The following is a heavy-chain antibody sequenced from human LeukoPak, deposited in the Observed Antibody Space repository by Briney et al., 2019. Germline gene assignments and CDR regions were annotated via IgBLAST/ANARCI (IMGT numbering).Heavy chain of an antibody. J-gene: IGHJ5*02. D-gene: IGHD4-23*01. CDR1: GGSFSGYY. V-gene: IGHV4-34*01. CDR2: INRSDT. Sequence: PSETLSLTCAVYGGSFSGYYWSWIRQPPGKGLEWIGEINRSDTNYNPSLKSRVTISVDTSKNQFSLKLSSVTAADTAVYYCARGLTTVAMYNWFDPWGQGTLVTVSS. CDR3: ARGLTTVAMYNWFDP.